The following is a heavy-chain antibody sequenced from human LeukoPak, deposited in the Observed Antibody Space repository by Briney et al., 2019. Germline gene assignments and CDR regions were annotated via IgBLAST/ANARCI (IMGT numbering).Heavy chain of an antibody. CDR1: GFTFSSYS. Sequence: GGSLRLSCAASGFTFSSYSMNWVRQSPGKGLKWVSFISSSSSYIYYADSLKGRFTISRDNAKNSLFLQMTSLRADDTAVYYCATGGVGATSPLFIDYWGQGTLVTVSS. J-gene: IGHJ4*02. CDR3: ATGGVGATSPLFIDY. CDR2: ISSSSSYI. D-gene: IGHD1-26*01. V-gene: IGHV3-21*06.